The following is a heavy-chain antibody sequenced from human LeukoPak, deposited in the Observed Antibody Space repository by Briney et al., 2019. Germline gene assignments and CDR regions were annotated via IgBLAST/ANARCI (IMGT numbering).Heavy chain of an antibody. CDR3: ARGTPPLLWFGESYYFDY. CDR1: GGSLSGYY. CDR2: INHSGST. J-gene: IGHJ4*02. D-gene: IGHD3-10*01. Sequence: SETLSLTCAVYGGSLSGYYWSWIRQPPGKGLEWIGEINHSGSTNYNPSLKSRVTISVDTSKNQFSLKLSSVTAADTAVYYCARGTPPLLWFGESYYFDYWGQGTLVTVSS. V-gene: IGHV4-34*01.